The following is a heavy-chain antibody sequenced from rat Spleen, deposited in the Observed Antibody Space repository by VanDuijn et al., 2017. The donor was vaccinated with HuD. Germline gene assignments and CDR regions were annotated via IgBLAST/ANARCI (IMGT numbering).Heavy chain of an antibody. V-gene: IGHV3-3*01. CDR1: GYSITSSYR. CDR2: INSAGTT. J-gene: IGHJ2*01. Sequence: EVQLQESGPGLVKPSQSLSLTCSVTGYSITSSYRWNWIRKFPGNKLEWMGYINSAGTTNYNPSLKSRISITRDTSKNQFFLQVNSVPTEDTATYYCASLYSSYSLYYLDYWGQGVMVTVSS. D-gene: IGHD1-2*01. CDR3: ASLYSSYSLYYLDY.